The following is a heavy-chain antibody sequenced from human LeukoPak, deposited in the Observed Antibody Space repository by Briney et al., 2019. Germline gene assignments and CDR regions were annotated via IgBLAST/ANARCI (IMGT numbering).Heavy chain of an antibody. CDR3: ARSRPYDYVWGSYRQYYFDY. J-gene: IGHJ4*02. Sequence: PGGSLRLSCAASGFTFSTSAMSWVRQAPGKGLEWVSGISGSGDSTYYVDSVKGRFTISRHNSKNTLYLQMNSLRAEDTAVYYCARSRPYDYVWGSYRQYYFDYWGQGTLVTVSS. V-gene: IGHV3-23*01. D-gene: IGHD3-16*02. CDR1: GFTFSTSA. CDR2: ISGSGDST.